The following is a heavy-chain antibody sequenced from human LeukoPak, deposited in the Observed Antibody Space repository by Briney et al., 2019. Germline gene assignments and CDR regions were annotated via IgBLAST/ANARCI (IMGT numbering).Heavy chain of an antibody. J-gene: IGHJ4*02. CDR1: GYTFTSYG. CDR2: ISAYNGNT. Sequence: GASVKVSCKASGYTFTSYGISWVRQAPGQGLDWMGFISAYNGNTNYAQKLQGRVTMTTDTSTSTAYMELRSLRSDDTAVYYCARERGYYYDSSGPTFDYGGQGTLVTVSS. V-gene: IGHV1-18*01. D-gene: IGHD3-22*01. CDR3: ARERGYYYDSSGPTFDY.